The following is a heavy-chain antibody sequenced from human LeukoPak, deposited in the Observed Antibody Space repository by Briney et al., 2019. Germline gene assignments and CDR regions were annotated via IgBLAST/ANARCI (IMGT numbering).Heavy chain of an antibody. J-gene: IGHJ4*02. D-gene: IGHD6-19*01. Sequence: SETLSLTCTVSGGSISRYYWSWIRQPPGKGLEWIGYIYYSGSTNYNPSLKSRVTISVDTSKNQFSLKLSSVTAADTAVYYCAAGYSSGATDYWGQGTLVTVSS. V-gene: IGHV4-59*08. CDR1: GGSISRYY. CDR3: AAGYSSGATDY. CDR2: IYYSGST.